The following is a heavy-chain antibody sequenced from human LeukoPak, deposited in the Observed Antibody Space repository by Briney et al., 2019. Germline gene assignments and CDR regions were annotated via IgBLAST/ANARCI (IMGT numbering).Heavy chain of an antibody. CDR2: ISWNSGSI. CDR1: GFTFDDYA. D-gene: IGHD1-26*01. V-gene: IGHV3-9*01. Sequence: GRSLRLSCAASGFTFDDYAMHWVRQAPGKGLEWVSGISWNSGSIDYADSVKGRFTISRDNAKNSLYPQLNSLRAEDSALYYCAKAGGSYSGLNYFDYWGQGTLVTVSS. CDR3: AKAGGSYSGLNYFDY. J-gene: IGHJ4*02.